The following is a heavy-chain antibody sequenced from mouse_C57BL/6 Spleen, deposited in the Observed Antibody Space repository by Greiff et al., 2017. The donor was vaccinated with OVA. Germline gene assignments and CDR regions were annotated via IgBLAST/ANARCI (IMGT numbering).Heavy chain of an antibody. CDR1: GYTFTDYN. CDR2: INPNNGGT. Sequence: VQLQESGPELVKPGASVKIPCKASGYTFTDYNMDWVKQSHGKSLEWIGDINPNNGGTIYNQKFKGKATLTVDKSSSTAYMELRSLTSEDTAVYYCARWNYGSSLYAMDYWGQGTSVTVSS. V-gene: IGHV1-18*01. CDR3: ARWNYGSSLYAMDY. D-gene: IGHD1-1*01. J-gene: IGHJ4*01.